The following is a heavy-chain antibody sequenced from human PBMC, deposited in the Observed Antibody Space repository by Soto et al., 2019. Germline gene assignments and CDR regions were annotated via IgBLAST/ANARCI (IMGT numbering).Heavy chain of an antibody. J-gene: IGHJ4*02. Sequence: EVPLVESGGGLVQPGGSLRISCAASGFTFSNYWMHWVRQAPGKGLVWVSRMNSDGSSTSYADSVKGRFTISRDNAKNTLYLQMNSLRAEDTAVYYCTTDLGTGYWGQGTLVTVSS. CDR3: TTDLGTGY. V-gene: IGHV3-74*01. CDR2: MNSDGSST. CDR1: GFTFSNYW. D-gene: IGHD7-27*01.